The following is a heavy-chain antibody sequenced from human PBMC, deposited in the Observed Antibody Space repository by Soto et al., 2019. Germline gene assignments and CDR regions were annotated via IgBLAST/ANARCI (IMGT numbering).Heavy chain of an antibody. CDR1: GFTFRSSA. CDR3: ATGAYFSSGICSYYYYYYSGMDL. D-gene: IGHD2-15*01. V-gene: IGHV1-58*01. CDR2: LVVGTGNT. Sequence: ASVKVSCKTSGFTFRSSAVQWVRQARGQRLEWIGWLVVGTGNTNYAQKFQQRVTISSDRSTNTVSMELSSLTSEDTAVYYCATGAYFSSGICSYYYYYYSGMDLCGLWTTVTVSS. J-gene: IGHJ6*02.